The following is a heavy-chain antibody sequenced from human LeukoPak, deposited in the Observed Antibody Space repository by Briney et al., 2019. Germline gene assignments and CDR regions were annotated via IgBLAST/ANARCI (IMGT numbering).Heavy chain of an antibody. V-gene: IGHV3-7*01. CDR1: GFTFGIYW. J-gene: IGHJ4*02. Sequence: GGSLRLSCAASGFTFGIYWMNWVRQAPGKGLGWVANIKGDGSEKKFMDSVKGRFTISRDNAKSSLYLQMNSLRAEDAAEYYCARGRDFFSGSYLYYFDYWGQGTLVTVSS. CDR2: IKGDGSEK. D-gene: IGHD3-10*01. CDR3: ARGRDFFSGSYLYYFDY.